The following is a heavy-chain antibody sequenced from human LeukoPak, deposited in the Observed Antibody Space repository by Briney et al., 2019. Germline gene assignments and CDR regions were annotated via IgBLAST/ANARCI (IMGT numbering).Heavy chain of an antibody. Sequence: ASVKVSCKASGYTFTSYGISWVRQAPGQGLEWMGWISAYNGNTNYAQKLQGRVTMTTDTSTSTAYMELRSLRSDDTAVYYCARMWGGRDEWLRLQDYYYMDVWGKGTTVTISS. D-gene: IGHD5-12*01. CDR2: ISAYNGNT. J-gene: IGHJ6*03. CDR1: GYTFTSYG. V-gene: IGHV1-18*01. CDR3: ARMWGGRDEWLRLQDYYYMDV.